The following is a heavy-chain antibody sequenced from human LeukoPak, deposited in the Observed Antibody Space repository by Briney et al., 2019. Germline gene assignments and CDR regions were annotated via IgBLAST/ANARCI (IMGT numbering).Heavy chain of an antibody. Sequence: GGSLRLSCAAPGFTFSNSCMTWVRQAPGKGLEWVANIRQDGSEETYVDSVRGRFTISRDNAKNSLYLQMNTLRAEDTAMYYCARDRSISGVVTLDYWGQGALVTVSS. V-gene: IGHV3-7*01. CDR2: IRQDGSEE. CDR3: ARDRSISGVVTLDY. D-gene: IGHD3-3*01. CDR1: GFTFSNSC. J-gene: IGHJ4*02.